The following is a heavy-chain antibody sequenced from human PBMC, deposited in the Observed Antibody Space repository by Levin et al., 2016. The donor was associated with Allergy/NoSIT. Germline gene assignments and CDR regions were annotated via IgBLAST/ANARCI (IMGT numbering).Heavy chain of an antibody. CDR2: IKQDGSEK. CDR1: GFTFSSYW. D-gene: IGHD3-16*02. CDR3: ARDQVITFGGVIVHSGFDY. V-gene: IGHV3-7*03. J-gene: IGHJ4*02. Sequence: GGSLRLSCAASGFTFSSYWMSWVRQAPGKGLEWVANIKQDGSEKYYVDSVKGRFTISRDNAKNSLYLQMNSLRAEDTAVYYCARDQVITFGGVIVHSGFDYWGQGTLVTVSS.